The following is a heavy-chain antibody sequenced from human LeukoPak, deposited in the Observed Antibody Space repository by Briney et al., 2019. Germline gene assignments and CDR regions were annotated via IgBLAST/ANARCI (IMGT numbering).Heavy chain of an antibody. CDR3: ARCIPPRSAGYSYGYTFGYNWFDP. CDR1: GGSISSYY. V-gene: IGHV4-59*08. J-gene: IGHJ5*02. D-gene: IGHD5-18*01. Sequence: PSETLSLTCTVSGGSISSYYWSWIRQPPGKGLEWIGYIYYSGSTNYNPSLKSRVPISVDTSKNQFSLKLSSVTAADTAVYYCARCIPPRSAGYSYGYTFGYNWFDPWGQGTLVTVSS. CDR2: IYYSGST.